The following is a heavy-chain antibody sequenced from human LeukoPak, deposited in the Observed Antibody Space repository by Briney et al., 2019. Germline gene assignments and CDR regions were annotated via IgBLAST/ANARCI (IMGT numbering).Heavy chain of an antibody. V-gene: IGHV4-39*07. D-gene: IGHD2-2*01. J-gene: IGHJ5*02. Sequence: SETLSLTCTVSGGSISSSSYYWGWIRQPPRKGLEWIGSTYYSGSTYYNPSLKSRVTISVDTSKNQFSLKLSSVTAADTAVYYCARAWGIVVVPAAIDWFDPWGQGTLVTVSS. CDR2: TYYSGST. CDR1: GGSISSSSYY. CDR3: ARAWGIVVVPAAIDWFDP.